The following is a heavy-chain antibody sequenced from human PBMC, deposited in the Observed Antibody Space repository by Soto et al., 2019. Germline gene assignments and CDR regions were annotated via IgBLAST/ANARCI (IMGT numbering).Heavy chain of an antibody. CDR3: ASEGSDNGGGYSEFGY. Sequence: QVQLVQSGAEVKKPGSSVKVSCKASGGTFSSYTISWVRQAPGQGLEWMGEIIPMFGTTNHARNCQDRVTVAADESAATAYLVLTSLRSEDTGIYYCASEGSDNGGGYSEFGYWGQGTQVSVSS. J-gene: IGHJ4*02. V-gene: IGHV1-69*01. CDR1: GGTFSSYT. CDR2: IIPMFGTT. D-gene: IGHD3-22*01.